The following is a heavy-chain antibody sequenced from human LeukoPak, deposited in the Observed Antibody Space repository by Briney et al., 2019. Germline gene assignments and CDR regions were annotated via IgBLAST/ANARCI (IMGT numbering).Heavy chain of an antibody. CDR1: GFTFSSYE. V-gene: IGHV3-48*03. J-gene: IGHJ3*02. D-gene: IGHD3-9*01. CDR3: ARDGARYFDWLSFHAFDI. CDR2: ISSSGSTI. Sequence: PGGSLRLSCAASGFTFSSYEMNWVRQAPGKGLEWVSYISSSGSTIYYADSVKGRFTISRDNAKNSLYLQMNSLRAEDTAVYYCARDGARYFDWLSFHAFDIWGQGTMVTVSP.